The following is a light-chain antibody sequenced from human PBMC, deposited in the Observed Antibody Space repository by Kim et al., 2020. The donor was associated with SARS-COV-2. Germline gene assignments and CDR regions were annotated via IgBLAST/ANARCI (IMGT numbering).Light chain of an antibody. CDR2: RNN. CDR1: SSNIGSNY. J-gene: IGLJ3*02. V-gene: IGLV1-47*01. CDR3: AAWDDSPSGSWV. Sequence: QSVLTQPPSASGTPGQRVTISCSGSSSNIGSNYVYWYQQLPGTAPKLLIYRNNQRPSGVPDRFSGSKSGTSASLAISGLRSEDEADYYCAAWDDSPSGSWVFGGGTQLTVL.